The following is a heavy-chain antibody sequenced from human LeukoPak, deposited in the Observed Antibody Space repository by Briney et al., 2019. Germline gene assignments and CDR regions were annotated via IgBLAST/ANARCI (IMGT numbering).Heavy chain of an antibody. CDR3: AIWTSVNY. CDR2: MVPSRIQK. D-gene: IGHD1-1*01. V-gene: IGHV3-7*01. CDR1: GFTFNRSW. Sequence: GGSLRLSCAASGFTFNRSWMNWVRQAPGKGLEWVANMVPSRIQKRCVDSVKGRFIISKDNPGASLYLDMYNLRAEDTAIYYCAIWTSVNYWGQGTLVTFSS. J-gene: IGHJ4*02.